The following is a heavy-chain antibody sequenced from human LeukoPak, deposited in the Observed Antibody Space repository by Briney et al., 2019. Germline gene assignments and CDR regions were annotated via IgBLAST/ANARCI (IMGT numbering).Heavy chain of an antibody. D-gene: IGHD4-17*01. CDR1: GFTFSSYA. CDR3: ANTYGDFTHDAFDI. J-gene: IGHJ3*02. CDR2: ISGSGGST. V-gene: IGHV3-23*01. Sequence: GGSLRLSCAASGFTFSSYAMSWVRQAPGKGLEWVLAISGSGGSTYYADSVKGRFTISRDNSKNTLYLQMSSLRAEDTAVYYCANTYGDFTHDAFDIWGQGTMVTVSS.